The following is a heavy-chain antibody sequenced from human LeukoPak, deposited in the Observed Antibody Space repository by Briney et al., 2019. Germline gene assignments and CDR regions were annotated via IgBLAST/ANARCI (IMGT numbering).Heavy chain of an antibody. V-gene: IGHV3-7*01. D-gene: IGHD3-3*01. Sequence: GGSLRLSCADSGFTFSSYWMSWVRQAPGKGLEWVANIKQDGSEKYYVDSVKGRFTISRDNAKNSLYLQMNSLRAEDTAVYYCARGVSLYYDFWSGYRYYFDYWGQGTLVTVSS. CDR3: ARGVSLYYDFWSGYRYYFDY. J-gene: IGHJ4*02. CDR2: IKQDGSEK. CDR1: GFTFSSYW.